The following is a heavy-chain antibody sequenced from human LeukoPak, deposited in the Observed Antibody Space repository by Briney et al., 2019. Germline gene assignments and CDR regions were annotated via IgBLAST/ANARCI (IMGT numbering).Heavy chain of an antibody. Sequence: GGSLRLSCAASGFTFSTYSMSWVRQAPGKGLEWVSYISSGSSTIYYADSVKGRFTISRDNSKNTLYLQMNSLRAEDTAVYYCARDTEDIVGATYYFDYWGQGTLVTVSS. CDR1: GFTFSTYS. CDR2: ISSGSSTI. D-gene: IGHD1-26*01. CDR3: ARDTEDIVGATYYFDY. J-gene: IGHJ4*02. V-gene: IGHV3-48*01.